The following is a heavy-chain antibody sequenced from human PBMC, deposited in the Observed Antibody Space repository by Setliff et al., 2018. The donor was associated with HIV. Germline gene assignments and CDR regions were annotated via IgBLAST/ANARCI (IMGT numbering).Heavy chain of an antibody. CDR3: VKAGGDPHDWYFDF. J-gene: IGHJ2*01. Sequence: GGSLRLSCSAPGFTFSSFAMHWVRQAPGKGLEYVSAISSDGGTTYYADSVKGRFTISRDNSRNTLYLQMSSLRGDTAVYYCVKAGGDPHDWYFDFWGRGTLVTVSS. V-gene: IGHV3-64D*09. CDR2: ISSDGGTT. D-gene: IGHD3-10*01. CDR1: GFTFSSFA.